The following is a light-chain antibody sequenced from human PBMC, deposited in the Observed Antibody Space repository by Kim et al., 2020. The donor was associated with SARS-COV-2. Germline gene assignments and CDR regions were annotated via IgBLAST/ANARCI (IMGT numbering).Light chain of an antibody. CDR3: QCYDSGLSGSV. CDR2: DNN. CDR1: SSNIGAVYD. Sequence: QRVTISCTGSSSNIGAVYDVHWYQHLPGSAPKLLIYDNNNRPSGVPDRFSGSKSGTSASLAITGLQAEDEADYYCQCYDSGLSGSVFGGGTQLTVL. J-gene: IGLJ2*01. V-gene: IGLV1-40*01.